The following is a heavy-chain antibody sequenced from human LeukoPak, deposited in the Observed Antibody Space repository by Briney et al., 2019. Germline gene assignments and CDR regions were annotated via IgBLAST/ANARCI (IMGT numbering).Heavy chain of an antibody. Sequence: PSETLSLNCTVSGVSVRSADYYWSWVRQAPGKGLEWVSAISGSGGSTYYADSVKGRFTISGDNSKNTLYLQMNSLRAEDTAVYYCAKGQSLAYYDFWSGYRNGMDVWGQGTTVTVSS. D-gene: IGHD3-3*01. V-gene: IGHV3-23*01. CDR2: ISGSGGST. CDR1: GVSVRSADYY. CDR3: AKGQSLAYYDFWSGYRNGMDV. J-gene: IGHJ6*02.